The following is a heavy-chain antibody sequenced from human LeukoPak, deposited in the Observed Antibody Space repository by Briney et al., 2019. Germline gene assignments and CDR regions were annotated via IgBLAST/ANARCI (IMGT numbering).Heavy chain of an antibody. D-gene: IGHD2-8*01. J-gene: IGHJ4*02. CDR3: ASNAADCTTSACYDS. CDR1: GFTFRNYA. Sequence: LSGGSLRLSCAASGFTFRNYAMTWVRQAPGKGLEWVSVVTGNGDTTYYADSLKGRFTISRDNSRNTLYLQMNSLRAEDTAVYHCASNAADCTTSACYDSWGQGTLVTVSS. CDR2: VTGNGDTT. V-gene: IGHV3-23*01.